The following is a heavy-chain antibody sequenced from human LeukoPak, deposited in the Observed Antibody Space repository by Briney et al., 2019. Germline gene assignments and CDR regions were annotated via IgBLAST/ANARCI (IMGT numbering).Heavy chain of an antibody. CDR2: INSDGSST. CDR3: ARDVATISNWFDP. Sequence: GGSLRLSCAASGFTFSSYWMHWVRQAPGKGLVWVSRINSDGSSTTYADSVKGRFTISRDNVKNTLYLQMNSLRAEDTAVYSCARDVATISNWFDPWGQGTLVTVSS. CDR1: GFTFSSYW. D-gene: IGHD5-24*01. V-gene: IGHV3-74*01. J-gene: IGHJ5*02.